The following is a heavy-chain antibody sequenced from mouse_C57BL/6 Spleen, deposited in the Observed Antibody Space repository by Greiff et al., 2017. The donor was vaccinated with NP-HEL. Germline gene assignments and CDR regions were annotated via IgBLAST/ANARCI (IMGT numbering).Heavy chain of an antibody. Sequence: EVKLVESGAELVRPGASVKLSCTASGFNIKDDYMHWVKQRPEQGLEWIGWIDPENGDTEYASKFQGKATITADTSSNTAYLQLSSLTSEDTAVYYCTTFDYDLDYWGQGTTLTVSS. D-gene: IGHD2-4*01. V-gene: IGHV14-4*01. CDR2: IDPENGDT. CDR1: GFNIKDDY. CDR3: TTFDYDLDY. J-gene: IGHJ2*01.